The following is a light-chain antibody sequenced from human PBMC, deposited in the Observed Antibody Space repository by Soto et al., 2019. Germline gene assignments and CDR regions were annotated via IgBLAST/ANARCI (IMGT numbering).Light chain of an antibody. CDR1: QTVRSY. V-gene: IGKV3-15*01. CDR3: QQYNNWPLT. CDR2: GAS. J-gene: IGKJ4*01. Sequence: EIVMTQSPATLSVSPGERATLSCRASQTVRSYLAWFQQKPGQAPSLLIYGASTRATGIPARFSGSGSGTEFTLTISRLQYEDFALYYCQQYNNWPLTFGGGTKVEI.